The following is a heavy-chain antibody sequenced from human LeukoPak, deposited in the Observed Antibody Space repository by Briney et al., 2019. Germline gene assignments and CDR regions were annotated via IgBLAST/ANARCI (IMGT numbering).Heavy chain of an antibody. CDR1: GGSISSYY. CDR3: ARDDCSSTSCFNFDY. Sequence: SETLSLTCTVSGGSISSYYWSWIRQPPGKGLEWIGYIYYSGSTNYNPPLKSRVTITVDTSKNQFSLKLSSVTAADTAVYYCARDDCSSTSCFNFDYWGQGTLVTVSS. D-gene: IGHD2-2*01. V-gene: IGHV4-59*01. J-gene: IGHJ4*02. CDR2: IYYSGST.